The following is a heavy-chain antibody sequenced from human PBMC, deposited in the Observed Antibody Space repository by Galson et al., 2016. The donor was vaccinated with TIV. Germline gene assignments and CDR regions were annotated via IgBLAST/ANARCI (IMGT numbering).Heavy chain of an antibody. J-gene: IGHJ6*02. V-gene: IGHV3-11*01. CDR3: EMIPGRTPYYYYRVDA. D-gene: IGHD1/OR15-1a*01. CDR2: ISSSGGTI. Sequence: APGKGLEWLSHISSSGGTIYSADSVKGRFTISRDNSQNTVHLQMNSLGADDTAVYFCEMIPGRTPYYYYRVDAWGHGTTVTGSS.